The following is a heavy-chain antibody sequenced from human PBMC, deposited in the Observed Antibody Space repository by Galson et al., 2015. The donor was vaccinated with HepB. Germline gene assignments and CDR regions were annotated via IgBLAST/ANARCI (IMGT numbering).Heavy chain of an antibody. Sequence: SVTVSCKASGYTFTSYYLHWVRQAPGQGLEWMATMNPSRGLTNYAPKFLDRTTMTRDTSTGTVNMELSSLTSEDTALYYCASENSGNYYFDYWGQGTLVSVSS. CDR1: GYTFTSYY. V-gene: IGHV1-46*01. D-gene: IGHD1-7*01. CDR2: MNPSRGLT. J-gene: IGHJ4*02. CDR3: ASENSGNYYFDY.